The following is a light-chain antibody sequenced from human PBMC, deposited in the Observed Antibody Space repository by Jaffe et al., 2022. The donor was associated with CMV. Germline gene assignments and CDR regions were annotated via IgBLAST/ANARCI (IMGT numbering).Light chain of an antibody. V-gene: IGLV3-21*04. Sequence: SSVLTQPPSVSVAPGKTARITCAGINPGNKRVHWYQQKPGQAPVLVIYYETARPSGIPERFSGSSSGNTATLTITRVEDGDEADYYCQEWLDGSDLWVFGGGTKLTVL. CDR1: NPGNKR. CDR2: YET. CDR3: QEWLDGSDLWV. J-gene: IGLJ3*02.